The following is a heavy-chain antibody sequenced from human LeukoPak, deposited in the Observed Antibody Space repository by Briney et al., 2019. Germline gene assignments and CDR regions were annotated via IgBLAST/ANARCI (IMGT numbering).Heavy chain of an antibody. D-gene: IGHD1/OR15-1a*01. J-gene: IGHJ4*02. CDR2: IYYSGST. CDR3: GSSPKGAGTTYLSFDY. CDR1: AGSISSYY. V-gene: IGHV4-59*01. Sequence: SETLSITCNLSAGSISSYYWRWVRQPPGRGLEWICGIYYSGSTNYHRSLKRGVTKSVDRSKNQFCGKLSRMPPGDTAAPYGGSSPKGAGTTYLSFDYWGQGTLVTVSS.